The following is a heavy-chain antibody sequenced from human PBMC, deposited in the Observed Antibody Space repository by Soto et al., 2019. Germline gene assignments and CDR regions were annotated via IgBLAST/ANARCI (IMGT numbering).Heavy chain of an antibody. CDR2: IWYDGSNK. CDR3: ARDILDSSGYYYVPQIDY. V-gene: IGHV3-33*01. CDR1: GFTFSSYG. D-gene: IGHD3-22*01. Sequence: GGSLRLSCAASGFTFSSYGMHWVRQAPGKGLEWVAVIWYDGSNKYYADSVKGRFTISRDNSKNTLYLQMNSLRAEDKAVYYCARDILDSSGYYYVPQIDYWGQGTLVTVSS. J-gene: IGHJ4*02.